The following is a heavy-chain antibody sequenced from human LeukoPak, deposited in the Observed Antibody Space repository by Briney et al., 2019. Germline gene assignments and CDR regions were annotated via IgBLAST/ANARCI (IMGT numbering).Heavy chain of an antibody. CDR1: GDSVSSNSVT. J-gene: IGHJ5*02. D-gene: IGHD2-2*01. Sequence: SQTLSLTCAISGDSVSSNSVTWNWVRQSPSRGLEWLGSTYYRSTWYNDYAVSVRGRITVNPDTSKNQFSLPLISVTRQHTAVYYCARRLTQYHCFDLWGQGILVTVSS. V-gene: IGHV6-1*01. CDR2: TYYRSTWYN. CDR3: ARRLTQYHCFDL.